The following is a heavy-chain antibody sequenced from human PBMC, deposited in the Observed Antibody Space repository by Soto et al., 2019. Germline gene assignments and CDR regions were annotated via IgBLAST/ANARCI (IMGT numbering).Heavy chain of an antibody. CDR2: ISWNSGSI. Sequence: GGSLRLSCVASGFTFDDYAMHWVRQAPGKGLEWVSSISWNSGSIGYADSVKGRFTMSRDNAKKSLYLQMNSLRAEDTALYYCAKGGQPRHYDILTGSNDYWGQGTLVTVSS. J-gene: IGHJ4*02. CDR1: GFTFDDYA. CDR3: AKGGQPRHYDILTGSNDY. D-gene: IGHD3-9*01. V-gene: IGHV3-9*01.